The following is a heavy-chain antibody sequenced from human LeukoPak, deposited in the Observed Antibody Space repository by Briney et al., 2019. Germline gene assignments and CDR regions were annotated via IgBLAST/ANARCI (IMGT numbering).Heavy chain of an antibody. V-gene: IGHV3-30-3*01. CDR3: AGGPVGVLASVDS. D-gene: IGHD2-15*01. CDR2: ISIDGSHK. J-gene: IGHJ4*02. Sequence: PGGSLRLSCAASGFTFNSYAMHWVRQAPGKGLEWVAVISIDGSHKYYADSVKGRFTVSRDNSKNTLYLEMSSLTAEDTAVYYCAGGPVGVLASVDSWGQGTLVTVSP. CDR1: GFTFNSYA.